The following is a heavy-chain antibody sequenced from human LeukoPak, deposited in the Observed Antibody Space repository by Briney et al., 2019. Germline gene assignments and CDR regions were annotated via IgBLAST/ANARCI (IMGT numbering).Heavy chain of an antibody. CDR2: ISSSSSYI. V-gene: IGHV3-21*01. D-gene: IGHD3-22*01. CDR1: RFTFSSYS. J-gene: IGHJ4*02. CDR3: AREVDREGYFDY. Sequence: GGSLRLSCAASRFTFSSYSMNWVRQAPGKGLEWASSISSSSSYIYYADSVKGRFTISRDNAKNSLYLQMNSLRAEDTAVYYCAREVDREGYFDYWGQGTLVTVSS.